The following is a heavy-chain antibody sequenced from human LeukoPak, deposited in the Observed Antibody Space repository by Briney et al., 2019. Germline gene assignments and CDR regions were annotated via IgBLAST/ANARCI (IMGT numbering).Heavy chain of an antibody. CDR1: GFTFSSYA. CDR3: AKDGDGGSYYVLFDY. J-gene: IGHJ4*02. Sequence: GGSLRLSCAASGFTFSSYAMSWVRQAPGEGLEWVSVISGSGGNTYYADSVKSSFTISRDNSKSTLFLQMNSLRDEDTAVYYCAKDGDGGSYYVLFDYWGQGALVTVSS. V-gene: IGHV3-23*01. CDR2: ISGSGGNT. D-gene: IGHD1-26*01.